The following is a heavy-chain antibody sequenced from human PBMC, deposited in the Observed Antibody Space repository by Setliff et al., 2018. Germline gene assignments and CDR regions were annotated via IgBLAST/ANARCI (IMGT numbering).Heavy chain of an antibody. D-gene: IGHD3-10*01. CDR3: ARPPPHYGQYYYYYYGMDV. CDR2: VYSSGSP. CDR1: GASISGSAYY. V-gene: IGHV4-39*07. J-gene: IGHJ6*02. Sequence: PSETLSLTCNVSGASISGSAYYWGWIRQPPGKGLEWIGSVYSSGSPYYNPSLKSRVTISMDTSKNQFSLKVDSLTAADTAVYYCARPPPHYGQYYYYYYGMDVWGQGTTVTVSS.